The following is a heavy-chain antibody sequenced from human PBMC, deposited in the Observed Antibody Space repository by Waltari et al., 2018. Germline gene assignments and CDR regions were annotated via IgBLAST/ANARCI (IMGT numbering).Heavy chain of an antibody. V-gene: IGHV4-39*01. CDR3: ATYIGASVGTAAFDV. CDR2: VSYSGTT. D-gene: IGHD5-12*01. Sequence: QLQLQESGPRLVRPSETLSLICSVSGLSITSNSTYWAWTRQSPGQGLEWIGTVSYSGTTYISPSLKSRVSVSRDTSKNQVSLILGSVTAADMAVYYCATYIGASVGTAAFDVWGQGTMVTVSS. CDR1: GLSITSNSTY. J-gene: IGHJ3*01.